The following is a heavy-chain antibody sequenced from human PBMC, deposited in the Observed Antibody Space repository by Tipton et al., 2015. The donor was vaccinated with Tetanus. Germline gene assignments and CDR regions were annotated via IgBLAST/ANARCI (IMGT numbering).Heavy chain of an antibody. CDR3: ASEIGGHSSSSSYYFDY. J-gene: IGHJ4*02. V-gene: IGHV4-4*07. CDR1: GGSISSYY. D-gene: IGHD6-6*01. CDR2: IYTSGST. Sequence: GLVKPSETLSLTCTVSGGSISSYYWSWIRQPAGKGLEWIARIYTSGSTNYNPSRKSRVTMSVDTPKNQFSLKLSSVTAADTAVYYCASEIGGHSSSSSYYFDYWGQGTLVTVSS.